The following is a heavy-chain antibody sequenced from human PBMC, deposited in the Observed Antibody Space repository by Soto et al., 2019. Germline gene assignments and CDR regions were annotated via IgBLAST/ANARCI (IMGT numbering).Heavy chain of an antibody. CDR3: VRDERTMTIVNTIRYYYYYMDV. V-gene: IGHV3-48*01. J-gene: IGHJ6*03. CDR1: GFTFSSYA. Sequence: GGSLRLSCAASGFTFSSYAMSWVRQAPGKGLEWVSYISGSSGSVYYADSVKGRFTISRDNAKNSLNLQMNSLRAEDTAVYYCVRDERTMTIVNTIRYYYYYMDVWGKGTTVTVSS. CDR2: ISGSSGSV. D-gene: IGHD4-4*01.